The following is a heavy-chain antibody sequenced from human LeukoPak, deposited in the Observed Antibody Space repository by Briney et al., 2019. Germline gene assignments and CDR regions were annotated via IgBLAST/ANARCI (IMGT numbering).Heavy chain of an antibody. J-gene: IGHJ6*02. D-gene: IGHD5-24*01. CDR1: GGSITSYY. CDR2: IYYSGST. Sequence: IPSQTLSLTCTVSGGSITSYYWSWIRQPPGKGLEWIGYIYYSGSTNYNPSLQSRVTISVDTSKLQCSLRLTSVTAADSPVYYCARQGDGYNHDYSMDVWGQGTTVTVS. CDR3: ARQGDGYNHDYSMDV. V-gene: IGHV4-59*08.